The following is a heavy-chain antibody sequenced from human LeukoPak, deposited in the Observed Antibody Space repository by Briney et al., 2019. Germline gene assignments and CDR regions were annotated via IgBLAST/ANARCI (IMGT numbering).Heavy chain of an antibody. Sequence: GGSLRLSCAASGFTFSDYYMSWIRQAPAKGQEWVSYISSSGSTIYYADSVKGRFTISRDNAKNSLYLQMNSLRAEDTAVYYCARDSRYYDSSLKWGQGTLVTVSS. V-gene: IGHV3-11*04. CDR3: ARDSRYYDSSLK. J-gene: IGHJ4*02. CDR1: GFTFSDYY. D-gene: IGHD3-22*01. CDR2: ISSSGSTI.